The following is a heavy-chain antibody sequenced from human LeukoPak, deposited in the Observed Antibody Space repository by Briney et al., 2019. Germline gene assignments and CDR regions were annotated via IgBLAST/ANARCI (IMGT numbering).Heavy chain of an antibody. D-gene: IGHD1-14*01. Sequence: SETLSLTCAVSGYSISSGYYWGWIRQPPGKGLEWIGSIYHSGSTYYNPSLKSRVTISVDTSKNQLSLKLSSVTAADTAVYYCARQTPGFDYWGQGTLVTVSS. CDR1: GYSISSGYY. CDR2: IYHSGST. CDR3: ARQTPGFDY. V-gene: IGHV4-38-2*01. J-gene: IGHJ4*02.